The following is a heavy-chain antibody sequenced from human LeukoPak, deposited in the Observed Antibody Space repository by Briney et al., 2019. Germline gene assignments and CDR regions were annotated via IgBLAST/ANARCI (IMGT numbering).Heavy chain of an antibody. CDR3: TRYCSRTRCVGDY. Sequence: GGSLRLSCAASGFTFSSHWMHWVRQAPGKGLVWVSGISTDASSTTYEDSAKGRFTISSDNAKNTLYLQMNSLRAEDTVVYYGTRYCSRTRCVGDYGGQGTLVTVSS. D-gene: IGHD2-2*01. CDR1: GFTFSSHW. CDR2: ISTDASST. J-gene: IGHJ4*02. V-gene: IGHV3-74*03.